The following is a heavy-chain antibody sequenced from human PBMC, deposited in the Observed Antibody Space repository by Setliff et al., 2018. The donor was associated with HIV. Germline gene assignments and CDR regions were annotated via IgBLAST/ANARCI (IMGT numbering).Heavy chain of an antibody. Sequence: PGGSLRLSCIASGFTFSKFWMRWVRQAPGKGLERVADIKQDGSETYYVDSVRGRFTISRDNAKSSLYLQMNSLRPEDSALYYCVREGSVAGRYYYYMSLWGKGTTVTVSS. CDR2: IKQDGSET. V-gene: IGHV3-7*03. J-gene: IGHJ6*03. D-gene: IGHD6-19*01. CDR3: VREGSVAGRYYYYMSL. CDR1: GFTFSKFW.